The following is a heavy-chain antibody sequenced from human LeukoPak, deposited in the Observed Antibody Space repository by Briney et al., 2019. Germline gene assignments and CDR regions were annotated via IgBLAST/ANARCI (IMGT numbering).Heavy chain of an antibody. D-gene: IGHD5-18*01. J-gene: IGHJ4*02. Sequence: GASVKVSCKASGYTFTSYGISWVRQAPGQGLEWMGWISVYNGNTNYAQNFQGRVTMTTDTSTSTAYMELSSLRSDDTAVYYCARDGPMGYTPMAYWGQGTLVSVSS. V-gene: IGHV1-18*01. CDR2: ISVYNGNT. CDR3: ARDGPMGYTPMAY. CDR1: GYTFTSYG.